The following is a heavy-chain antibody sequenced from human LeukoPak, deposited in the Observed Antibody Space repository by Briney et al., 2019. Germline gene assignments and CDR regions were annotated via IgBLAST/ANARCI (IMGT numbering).Heavy chain of an antibody. CDR1: GFSFSSYA. CDR3: ARDPQGYSGYLYFDY. D-gene: IGHD5-12*01. V-gene: IGHV3-23*01. CDR2: IGGGPGNT. J-gene: IGHJ4*02. Sequence: PGESLRLSCAASGFSFSSYAMSWVRQAPGKGLEWVSVIGGGPGNTYYTDSVKGRFTISRDNSKNTLYLQMNSLRAEDTAVYYCARDPQGYSGYLYFDYWGQGTLVTVSS.